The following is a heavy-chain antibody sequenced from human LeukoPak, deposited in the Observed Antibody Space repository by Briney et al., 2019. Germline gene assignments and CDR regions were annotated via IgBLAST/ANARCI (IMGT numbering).Heavy chain of an antibody. D-gene: IGHD4-23*01. Sequence: ASVTVSCKASGYSFTSYGISWVRQAPGQGLEWMGWIGAYNGNANYAQKLQGRVTMTTDTSTSTAYMELRSLRSDDTAMYYCARSVVTPGVDYWGQGTLVTVSS. CDR2: IGAYNGNA. CDR1: GYSFTSYG. V-gene: IGHV1-18*01. CDR3: ARSVVTPGVDY. J-gene: IGHJ4*02.